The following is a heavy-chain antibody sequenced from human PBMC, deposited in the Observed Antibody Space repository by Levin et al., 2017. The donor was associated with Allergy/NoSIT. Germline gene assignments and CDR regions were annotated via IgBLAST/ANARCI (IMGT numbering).Heavy chain of an antibody. V-gene: IGHV3-30-3*01. CDR1: GFTFSSYA. Sequence: GESLKISCAASGFTFSSYAMHWVRQAPGKGLEWVAVISYDGSNKYYADSVKGRFTISRDNSKNTLYLQMNSLRAEDTAVYYCARDGSPFGGLRLGELFTNNLDYWGQGTLVTVSS. J-gene: IGHJ4*02. D-gene: IGHD3-16*01. CDR3: ARDGSPFGGLRLGELFTNNLDY. CDR2: ISYDGSNK.